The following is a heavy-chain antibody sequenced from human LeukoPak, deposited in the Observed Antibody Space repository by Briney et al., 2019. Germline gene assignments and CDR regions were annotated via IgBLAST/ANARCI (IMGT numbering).Heavy chain of an antibody. Sequence: GGSLRLSCAASGFTLNTYGMHWVRQAPGKGLEWVAVIWDDGSNKYYADSVKGRFTISRDISKNTLYLQMDSLRAEDTAVYYCARDQIYTYGTSAPLDHWGQGTLVTVSS. CDR1: GFTLNTYG. J-gene: IGHJ4*02. CDR3: ARDQIYTYGTSAPLDH. CDR2: IWDDGSNK. V-gene: IGHV3-33*01. D-gene: IGHD5-18*01.